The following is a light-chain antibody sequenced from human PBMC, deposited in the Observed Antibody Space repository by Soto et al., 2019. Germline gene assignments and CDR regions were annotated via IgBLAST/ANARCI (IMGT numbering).Light chain of an antibody. Sequence: MPRCACSLSAAVGDRFTITCRAIQTITNYLNWYQNKPGKAPNLLIYAASNLQSGVPSRFSGSGPGTDFTLTIRSLHPADFATLSCQQSYNSPWTFGQGTKVDIK. CDR1: QTITNY. V-gene: IGKV1-39*01. CDR2: AAS. CDR3: QQSYNSPWT. J-gene: IGKJ1*01.